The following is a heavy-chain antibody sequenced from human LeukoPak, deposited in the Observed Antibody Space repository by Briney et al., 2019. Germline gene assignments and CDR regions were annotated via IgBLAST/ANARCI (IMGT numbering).Heavy chain of an antibody. J-gene: IGHJ4*02. CDR2: INSYSGGT. D-gene: IGHD2-8*01. CDR3: VRDNGAY. Sequence: ASVKVSCTXSGYTFTAGYYIHWVRQAPGQGLEWMGRINSYSGGTNYALKFQGRVTMTRDTSMSTAYMDLSSLTSDDTAVYFCVRDNGAYWGQGTLVTVSS. CDR1: GYTFTAGYY. V-gene: IGHV1-2*06.